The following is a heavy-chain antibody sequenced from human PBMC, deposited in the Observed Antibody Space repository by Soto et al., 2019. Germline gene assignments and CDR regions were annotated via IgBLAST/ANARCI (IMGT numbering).Heavy chain of an antibody. CDR3: ATPVDYYYYMDV. CDR1: GGTFSSYT. J-gene: IGHJ6*03. CDR2: IIPILGIA. V-gene: IGHV1-69*02. Sequence: VASVKVSCKASGGTFSSYTISWVRQAPGQGLEWMGRIIPILGIANYAQKFQGRVTITADKSTSTAYMELSSLRSEDTAVYYCATPVDYYYYMDVWGKGTTVTVSS.